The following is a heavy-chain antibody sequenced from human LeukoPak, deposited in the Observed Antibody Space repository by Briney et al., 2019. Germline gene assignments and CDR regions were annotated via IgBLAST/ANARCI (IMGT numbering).Heavy chain of an antibody. CDR2: AGWAGGTT. CDR1: GFTFDRYT. Sequence: GGSLRLSCAASGFTFDRYTIHWVRQAPGKGLEWVSLAGWAGGTTYYSDSVRGRFTISRDSGKNSVYLQMNSLTTDDTAFYFCAKELDTMFFDYWGQGALVTVSS. J-gene: IGHJ4*02. V-gene: IGHV3-43*01. D-gene: IGHD3-10*02. CDR3: AKELDTMFFDY.